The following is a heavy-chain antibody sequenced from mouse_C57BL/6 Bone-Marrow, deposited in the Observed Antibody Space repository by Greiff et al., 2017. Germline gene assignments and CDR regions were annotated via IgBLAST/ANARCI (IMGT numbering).Heavy chain of an antibody. V-gene: IGHV1-69*01. CDR2: IDPSDSYT. CDR3: ARGRITTVVATPFDY. CDR1: GYTFTSYW. J-gene: IGHJ2*01. Sequence: QVQLQQPGAELVMPGASVKLSCKASGYTFTSYWMHWVKQRPGPGLEWIGEIDPSDSYTNYNQKFKGKSTLTVDKSSSTAYMQLSSLTSEDSAVYYCARGRITTVVATPFDYWGQGTTLTVSS. D-gene: IGHD1-1*01.